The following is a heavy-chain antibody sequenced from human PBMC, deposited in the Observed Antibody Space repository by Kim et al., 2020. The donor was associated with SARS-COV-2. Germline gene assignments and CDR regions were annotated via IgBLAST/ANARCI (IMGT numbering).Heavy chain of an antibody. Sequence: SVKVSCKASGGTFSSYAISWVRQAPGQGLEWMGRIIPILGIANYAQKFQGRVTITADKSTSTAYMELSSLRSEDTAVYYCARGGLDKYDSSGYIDYWGQGTLVTVSS. D-gene: IGHD3-22*01. V-gene: IGHV1-69*04. CDR2: IIPILGIA. CDR3: ARGGLDKYDSSGYIDY. CDR1: GGTFSSYA. J-gene: IGHJ4*02.